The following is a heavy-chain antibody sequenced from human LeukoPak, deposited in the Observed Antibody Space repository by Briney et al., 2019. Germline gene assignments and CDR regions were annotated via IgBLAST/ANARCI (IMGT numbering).Heavy chain of an antibody. CDR1: GGSIGSGYY. CDR2: IHYGGTT. V-gene: IGHV4-39*02. Sequence: SETLSLTCTVSGGSIGSGYYWAWIRQPPGKGLEWIGSIHYGGTTHYNPSLQSRVTISADTSKNQFALDLRSVTAADTAVYYCTRDIGDFVSDFWGQGTLVTVSS. CDR3: TRDIGDFVSDF. J-gene: IGHJ4*02. D-gene: IGHD2-21*02.